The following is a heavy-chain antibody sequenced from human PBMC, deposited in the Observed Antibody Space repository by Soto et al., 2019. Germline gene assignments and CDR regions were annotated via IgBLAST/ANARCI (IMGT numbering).Heavy chain of an antibody. Sequence: ASVKVSCKASGFTFTSSAVQWVRQARGQRLEWIGWIVVGSGNTNYAQKFQERVTITRDMSTSTAYMELSSLRSEDTAVYYCASKGGAPYCGGDCYPYGMDVWGQGTTVTVSS. D-gene: IGHD2-21*02. CDR1: GFTFTSSA. CDR3: ASKGGAPYCGGDCYPYGMDV. CDR2: IVVGSGNT. V-gene: IGHV1-58*01. J-gene: IGHJ6*02.